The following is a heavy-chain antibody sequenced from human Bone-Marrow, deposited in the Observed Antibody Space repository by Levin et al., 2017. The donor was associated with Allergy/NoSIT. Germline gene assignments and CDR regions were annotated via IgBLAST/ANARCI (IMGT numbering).Heavy chain of an antibody. CDR2: IWFDGSEK. CDR3: VRGEGDYVGDTFAL. J-gene: IGHJ3*01. CDR1: GFSFSIFA. D-gene: IGHD4-17*01. Sequence: GGSLRLSCAASGFSFSIFAMHWVRQAPGKGLEWVAVIWFDGSEKYYADSMKGRITISRDNSKNTLYLQMKSLRVEDTAVYYCVRGEGDYVGDTFALWGKGTMVTVSS. V-gene: IGHV3-33*01.